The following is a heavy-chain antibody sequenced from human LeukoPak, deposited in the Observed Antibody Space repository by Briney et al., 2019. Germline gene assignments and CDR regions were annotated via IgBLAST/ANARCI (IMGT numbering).Heavy chain of an antibody. CDR2: INHSGST. J-gene: IGHJ4*02. D-gene: IGHD6-19*01. Sequence: PSETLSLTCAVYGGSFSGYYWSWIRKPPGKGMERIGEINHSGSTNYHPSLRSRVTISVDTSKNQFSLKLSSVTAADTAVYYCARGAVSSGGLFDYWGQGTLVTVSS. V-gene: IGHV4-34*01. CDR3: ARGAVSSGGLFDY. CDR1: GGSFSGYY.